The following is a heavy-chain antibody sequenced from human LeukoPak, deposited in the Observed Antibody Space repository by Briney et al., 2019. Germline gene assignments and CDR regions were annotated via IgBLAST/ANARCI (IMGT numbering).Heavy chain of an antibody. Sequence: ASVKVSCKASGYTFTGYYMHWVRQAPGQGLEWMGWINPNSGDTNYAQKFQGRVTMTRDTSISTAYMELSRLTSDDTAMYYCARDRTSGYNWFDPWGQGTLVTVSS. CDR1: GYTFTGYY. J-gene: IGHJ5*02. V-gene: IGHV1-2*02. CDR2: INPNSGDT. CDR3: ARDRTSGYNWFDP. D-gene: IGHD3-22*01.